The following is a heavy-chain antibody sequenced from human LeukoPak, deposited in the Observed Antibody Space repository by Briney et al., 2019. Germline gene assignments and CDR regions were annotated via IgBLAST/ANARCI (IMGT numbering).Heavy chain of an antibody. J-gene: IGHJ6*04. V-gene: IGHV1-69*06. Sequence: SVKVSCKASGGTFSSYAISWVRQAPGQGLEWMGGIIPIFGTANYAQKFQGRVTITADKSTSTAYMELSSLGSEDTAVYYCARAEAGDIVVVPAATGAHYYYGMDVWGKGTTVTVSS. CDR1: GGTFSSYA. D-gene: IGHD2-2*01. CDR2: IIPIFGTA. CDR3: ARAEAGDIVVVPAATGAHYYYGMDV.